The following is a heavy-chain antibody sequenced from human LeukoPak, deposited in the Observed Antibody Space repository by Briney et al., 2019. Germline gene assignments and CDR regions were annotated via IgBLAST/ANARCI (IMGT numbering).Heavy chain of an antibody. D-gene: IGHD6-13*01. CDR1: GDSITSYY. CDR2: IFYSGST. CDR3: ASTLQGYDSSWYFDY. J-gene: IGHJ4*02. V-gene: IGHV4-59*08. Sequence: SETLSLTCTVPGDSITSYYWSWIRQPPGKGLEWIGYIFYSGSTNYNPSLKSRVTISLDTSKSQFSLKLSSVTAADTAVYYCASTLQGYDSSWYFDYWGQGALVTVSS.